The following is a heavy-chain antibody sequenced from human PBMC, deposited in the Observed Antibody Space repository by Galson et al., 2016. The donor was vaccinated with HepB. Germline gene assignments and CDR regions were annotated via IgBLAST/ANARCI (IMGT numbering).Heavy chain of an antibody. V-gene: IGHV6-1*01. CDR3: ARDRGTWDGSGELIDI. Sequence: CAISGDSVSSNGAAWNWIRQSPSRGPEWLGRTYYRSKWYNKYAVSVQGRITINPDTSKNQFSLQLNSVTPEDTAVYYCARDRGTWDGSGELIDIWGQGTMVTVSS. CDR2: TYYRSKWYN. CDR1: GDSVSSNGAA. J-gene: IGHJ3*02. D-gene: IGHD3-10*01.